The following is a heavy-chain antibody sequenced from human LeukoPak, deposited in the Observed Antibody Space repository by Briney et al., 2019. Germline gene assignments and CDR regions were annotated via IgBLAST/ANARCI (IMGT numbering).Heavy chain of an antibody. CDR2: IYYSGST. V-gene: IGHV4-59*08. J-gene: IGHJ4*02. D-gene: IGHD2-21*01. CDR3: ATYIGDTYRYFDY. Sequence: PSETLSLTCTVSGGSISSYYWSWIRQPPGKGLEWIGYIYYSGSTNYNPSLKSRVTISVDTSKNQFSLKLTSVTAADRAVYYCATYIGDTYRYFDYWGQGALVTVSS. CDR1: GGSISSYY.